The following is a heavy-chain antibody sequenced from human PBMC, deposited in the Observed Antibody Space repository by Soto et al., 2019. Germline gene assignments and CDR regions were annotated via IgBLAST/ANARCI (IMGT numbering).Heavy chain of an antibody. CDR3: ARVGPEQWLVD. J-gene: IGHJ4*02. V-gene: IGHV4-34*01. CDR1: GGSFSGYY. D-gene: IGHD6-19*01. Sequence: QVQLQQWGAGLLKPSETLSLTCAVYGGSFSGYYWSWIRQPPGKGLEWIGEINHSGSTNYNPSLKSRVTISVDTSKNQFSLKLSSVTAADTAVYYCARVGPEQWLVDWGQGTLVTVSS. CDR2: INHSGST.